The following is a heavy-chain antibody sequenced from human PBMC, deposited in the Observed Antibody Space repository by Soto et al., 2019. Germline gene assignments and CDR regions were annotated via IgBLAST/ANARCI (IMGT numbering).Heavy chain of an antibody. V-gene: IGHV4-59*08. J-gene: IGHJ3*01. Sequence: QVQLQESGPGLVKPSETLSLTCTVSGASISSNYWSWIRQPPGKGLECIGYFSYSGSTNYNPSLKSRVXIXVXTXWNQFSLKLTSVTATDTAMYYCARHSPLAAGGAFEFWGQGMMVTVSS. D-gene: IGHD6-13*01. CDR1: GASISSNY. CDR3: ARHSPLAAGGAFEF. CDR2: FSYSGST.